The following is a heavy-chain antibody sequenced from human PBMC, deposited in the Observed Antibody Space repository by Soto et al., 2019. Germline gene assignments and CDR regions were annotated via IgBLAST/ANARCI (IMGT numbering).Heavy chain of an antibody. Sequence: ASVKVSCKTSGFSFTSNHIHWLREAPGQGLELMGVINPSLGRANYAQKFQDRVAMTWDTSTTTVYMELSGLRSDDTAVYYCARAPYSSTSFFFDYWGQGALVTVS. J-gene: IGHJ4*02. D-gene: IGHD6-6*01. CDR2: INPSLGRA. CDR1: GFSFTSNH. V-gene: IGHV1-46*01. CDR3: ARAPYSSTSFFFDY.